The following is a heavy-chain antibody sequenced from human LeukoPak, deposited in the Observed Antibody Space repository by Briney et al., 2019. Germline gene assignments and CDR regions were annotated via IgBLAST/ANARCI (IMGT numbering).Heavy chain of an antibody. CDR2: INSDGSST. CDR1: GSTFSSYW. CDR3: ARDPGGYYYDSSGYYYDY. Sequence: GGSLRLSCAASGSTFSSYWMHWVRQAPGKGLVWVSRINSDGSSTSYADSVKGRFTISRDNAKNTLYLQMNSLRAEDTAVYYCARDPGGYYYDSSGYYYDYWGQGTLVTVSS. V-gene: IGHV3-74*01. D-gene: IGHD3-22*01. J-gene: IGHJ4*02.